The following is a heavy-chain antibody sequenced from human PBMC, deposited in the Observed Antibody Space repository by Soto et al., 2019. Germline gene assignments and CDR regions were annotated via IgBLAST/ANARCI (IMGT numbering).Heavy chain of an antibody. CDR2: IIPIFGTA. D-gene: IGHD2-2*01. CDR1: GGTFSSYA. Sequence: QVQLVQSGAEVKKPGSSVKVSCKASGGTFSSYAISWVRQAPGQGLEWMGGIIPIFGTANYAQKFQGRVTITADESTSTGYMELSSLRSEDTAVYYCAREGYCISTSCYGDDAFDIWGQGTMVTVSS. J-gene: IGHJ3*02. V-gene: IGHV1-69*12. CDR3: AREGYCISTSCYGDDAFDI.